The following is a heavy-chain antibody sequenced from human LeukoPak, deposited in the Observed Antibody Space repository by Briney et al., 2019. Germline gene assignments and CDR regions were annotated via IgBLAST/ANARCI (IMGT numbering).Heavy chain of an antibody. Sequence: SQTLSLTCTVSGDSISSGGYYWSWIRQHPGRGLEWIGYIYYSGSTYYNPSLKSRVTISADTSKNHFSLTLSSVTAADTAVYYCARARSAAGNFDYWGQGTLVTVSS. CDR1: GDSISSGGYY. CDR3: ARARSAAGNFDY. D-gene: IGHD6-13*01. CDR2: IYYSGST. J-gene: IGHJ4*02. V-gene: IGHV4-31*03.